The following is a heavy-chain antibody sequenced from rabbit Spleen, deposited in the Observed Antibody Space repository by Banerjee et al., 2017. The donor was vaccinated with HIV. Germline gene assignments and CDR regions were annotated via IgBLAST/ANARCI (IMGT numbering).Heavy chain of an antibody. Sequence: QDHLVESGGGLVQPGGSLTLSCKASGFDFSGDYMSWVRQAPGKGLEWIGCVYIIGGTTDYASWVDGRFTISNDNAQNTLDLQLNSLTAADTATYFCARARDTYDDVGDYAWLDLWGQGTLVTVS. D-gene: IGHD2-1*01. J-gene: IGHJ5*01. CDR1: GFDFSGDY. V-gene: IGHV1S47*01. CDR3: ARARDTYDDVGDYAWLDL. CDR2: VYIIGGTT.